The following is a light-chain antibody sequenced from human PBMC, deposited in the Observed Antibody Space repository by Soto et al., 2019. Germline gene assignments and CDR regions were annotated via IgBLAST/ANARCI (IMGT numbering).Light chain of an antibody. Sequence: DIQLTQSPSSLSASVGDRVTITCRASQDISNFVAWYQQKPGKVPKLLIFSASTLQSGVPSRFSGGGSGTEFTLSITSLQPEDVGTFDCQKYQSAPPTFGHGTRVEIK. CDR1: QDISNF. J-gene: IGKJ1*01. CDR2: SAS. CDR3: QKYQSAPPT. V-gene: IGKV1-27*01.